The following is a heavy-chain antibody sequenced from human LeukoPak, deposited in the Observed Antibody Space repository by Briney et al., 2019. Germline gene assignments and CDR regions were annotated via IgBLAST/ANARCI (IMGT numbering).Heavy chain of an antibody. V-gene: IGHV3-30*02. CDR2: IRYDGSNK. Sequence: GGSLRLSCAASGFTFSSYGMHWVRQAPGKGLGWVAFIRYDGSNKYYADSVKGRFTISRDNSKNTLYLQMNSLRAEDTAVYYCAKGAAAGTESDYWGQGTLVTVSS. J-gene: IGHJ4*02. CDR1: GFTFSSYG. CDR3: AKGAAAGTESDY. D-gene: IGHD6-13*01.